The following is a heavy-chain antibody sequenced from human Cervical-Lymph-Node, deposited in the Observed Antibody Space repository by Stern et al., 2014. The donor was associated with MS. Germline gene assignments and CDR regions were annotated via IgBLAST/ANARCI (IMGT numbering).Heavy chain of an antibody. D-gene: IGHD3-22*01. CDR1: GGSINKKGYY. J-gene: IGHJ3*02. Sequence: QVQLQESGPGLVKPSQTLSLTCAVSGGSINKKGYYWNWLRQHPVKGLEYIGYIYYTGSTYYNPSLKSRVTISMDTSKNHFSLKLSSLTAADTAVYYCARDSSGHYIYAFDIWGQGKMVTVSS. V-gene: IGHV4-31*11. CDR2: IYYTGST. CDR3: ARDSSGHYIYAFDI.